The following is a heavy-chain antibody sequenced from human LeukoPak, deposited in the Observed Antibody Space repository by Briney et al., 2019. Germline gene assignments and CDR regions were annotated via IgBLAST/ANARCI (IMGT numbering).Heavy chain of an antibody. D-gene: IGHD2-2*01. Sequence: SETLSLTCTVSGFSISSSSFYWGWIRQPPGKGLEWIGSIYYSGNTYYNSSLKSRVTISVDPSENQFSLKMNSVTAADTAVYYCARDRYQPLQSHYFDFWGQGTLVTVSS. CDR2: IYYSGNT. CDR1: GFSISSSSFY. CDR3: ARDRYQPLQSHYFDF. J-gene: IGHJ4*02. V-gene: IGHV4-39*07.